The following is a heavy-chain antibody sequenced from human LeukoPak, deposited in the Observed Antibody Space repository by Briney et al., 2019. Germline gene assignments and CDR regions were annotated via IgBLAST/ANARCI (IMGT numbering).Heavy chain of an antibody. Sequence: PSETLPLTCTVSGGSIRSYYWSWIRQPPGKGLEWIGYIYDSGSTNYNPSLRSRVTISEDTSKNQFSLKLSSVTAADTAVYYCARHDSGDYFDYWGQGSLVTVSS. CDR1: GGSIRSYY. D-gene: IGHD4-17*01. V-gene: IGHV4-59*08. J-gene: IGHJ4*02. CDR2: IYDSGST. CDR3: ARHDSGDYFDY.